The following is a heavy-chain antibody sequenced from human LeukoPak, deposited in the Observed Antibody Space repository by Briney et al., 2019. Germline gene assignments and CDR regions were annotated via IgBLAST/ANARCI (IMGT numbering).Heavy chain of an antibody. J-gene: IGHJ4*02. V-gene: IGHV3-30*04. CDR1: AFTLSSSG. CDR3: ARDDGIGLLAAAKRY. D-gene: IGHD2-8*02. Sequence: GGSLTLSCTASAFTLSSSGFHWVSQAPSNGLEWVTRCLYDGRNKYYADSVKGRFTISRYDSTNTLYLQMNSLRGEDTAVYCWARDDGIGLLAAAKRYWGQGTLVTVSS. CDR2: CLYDGRNK.